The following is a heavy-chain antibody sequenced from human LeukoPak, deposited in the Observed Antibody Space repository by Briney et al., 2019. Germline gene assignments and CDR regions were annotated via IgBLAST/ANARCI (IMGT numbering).Heavy chain of an antibody. D-gene: IGHD3-10*01. CDR1: GGSFSGCY. Sequence: SETLSLTCAVYGGSFSGCYWSWIRQPPGKGLEWIGEINHSGSTNYNPSLKSRVTISVDTSKNQFSLKLSSVTAADTAVYYCARGRYYISIRFDPWGQGTLVTVSS. CDR3: ARGRYYISIRFDP. J-gene: IGHJ5*02. V-gene: IGHV4-34*01. CDR2: INHSGST.